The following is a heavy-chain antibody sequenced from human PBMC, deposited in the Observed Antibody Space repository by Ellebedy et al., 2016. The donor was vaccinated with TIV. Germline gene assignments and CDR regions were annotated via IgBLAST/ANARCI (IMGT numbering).Heavy chain of an antibody. J-gene: IGHJ6*02. D-gene: IGHD4-17*01. CDR2: INPSGGST. CDR3: ARDRWGLDYGDDYYYYGMDV. Sequence: ASVKVSCXASGYTFTSYYMHWVRQAPGQGLEWMGIINPSGGSTSYAQKFQGRVTMTRDTSTSTVYMELRSLRSDDTAVYYCARDRWGLDYGDDYYYYGMDVWGQGTTVTVSS. V-gene: IGHV1-46*01. CDR1: GYTFTSYY.